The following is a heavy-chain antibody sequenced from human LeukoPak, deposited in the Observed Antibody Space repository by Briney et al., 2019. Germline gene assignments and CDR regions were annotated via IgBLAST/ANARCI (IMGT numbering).Heavy chain of an antibody. J-gene: IGHJ4*02. CDR2: IYYSGST. CDR1: AGSINNYY. V-gene: IGHV4-59*01. CDR3: ARDVSAAGFDY. D-gene: IGHD2-15*01. Sequence: SETLSLTCTVSAGSINNYYWSWIRQPPGKGLEWIGYIYYSGSTNYNPSLKSRVTISVDTSKNQFSLKLSSVTAADTAVYYCARDVSAAGFDYWGQGTLVTVSS.